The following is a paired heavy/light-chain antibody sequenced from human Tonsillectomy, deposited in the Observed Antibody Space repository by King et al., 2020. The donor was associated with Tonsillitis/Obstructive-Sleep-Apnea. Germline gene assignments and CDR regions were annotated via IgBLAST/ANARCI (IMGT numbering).Light chain of an antibody. CDR3: QQSYNTPYT. J-gene: IGKJ2*01. CDR1: QSISIY. V-gene: IGKV1-39*01. Sequence: DIQMTQSPSSLSASVGDRVTITCRASQSISIYLNWYQQKPGKAPNLLIFAASSLESGVPSRFSGSGSGTDFTLTISSLQPEDFATYYCQQSYNTPYTFGQGTKLEIK. CDR2: AAS.
Heavy chain of an antibody. J-gene: IGHJ6*03. V-gene: IGHV4-34*01. CDR3: ARGGYSTSHHSTAYHYIDV. CDR1: GGSFSGEY. D-gene: IGHD6-6*01. Sequence: QVQLQQWGAGLLKPSETLSLTCAVYGGSFSGEYWSWIRQSPGKGLEWIGETKHSGSTNYNPSLKSRVTISVDTSKNQFSLKLSSVTAADTAVYYCARGGYSTSHHSTAYHYIDVWGTGTTVTVSS. CDR2: TKHSGST.